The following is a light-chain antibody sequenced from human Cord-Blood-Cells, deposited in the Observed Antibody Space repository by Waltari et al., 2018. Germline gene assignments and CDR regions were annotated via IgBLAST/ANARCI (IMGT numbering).Light chain of an antibody. CDR2: AAT. V-gene: IGKV1-39*01. CDR3: QQSYSTPYT. CDR1: QSISSY. J-gene: IGKJ2*01. Sequence: DIQMTQSPSSLSASVGDRVTITCRASQSISSYFNWYQQKPGKAPKLLIYAATSLQSGVPSRFSGSGSGTDFTLTISSLRPEDFATYYCQQSYSTPYTFGQGTKLEIK.